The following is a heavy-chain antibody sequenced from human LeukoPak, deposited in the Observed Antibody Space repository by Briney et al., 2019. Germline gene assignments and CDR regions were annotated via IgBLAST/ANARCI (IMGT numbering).Heavy chain of an antibody. CDR1: GFTFSSSA. CDR2: ISNNGGYT. V-gene: IGHV3-23*01. CDR3: GKQLGYCSDGSCYFPY. J-gene: IGHJ4*02. D-gene: IGHD2-15*01. Sequence: GGSLRLSCAASGFTFSSSAMSWVRQAPGKGLEWVSAISNNGGYTYYADSVQGRFTISRDNSKSTLCLQMNSLRAENTAVYYCGKQLGYCSDGSCYFPYWGQGTLVTVSS.